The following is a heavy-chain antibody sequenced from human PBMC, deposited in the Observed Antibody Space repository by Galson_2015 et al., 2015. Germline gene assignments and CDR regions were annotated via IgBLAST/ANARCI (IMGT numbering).Heavy chain of an antibody. CDR3: ARDIGYSSSWYEEDWFDP. CDR2: IYSGGST. D-gene: IGHD6-13*01. J-gene: IGHJ5*02. Sequence: SLRLSCAASGFTVSSNYMSWVRQAPGKGLEWVSVIYSGGSTYYADSVKGRFTISRDNSKNTLYLQMNSLRAEDTAVYYCARDIGYSSSWYEEDWFDPWGQGTLVTVSS. V-gene: IGHV3-66*01. CDR1: GFTVSSNY.